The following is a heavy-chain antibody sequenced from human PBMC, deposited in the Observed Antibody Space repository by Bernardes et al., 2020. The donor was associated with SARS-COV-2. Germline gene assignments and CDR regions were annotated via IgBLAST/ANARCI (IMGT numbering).Heavy chain of an antibody. V-gene: IGHV1-2*02. CDR1: GYTFTGHY. Sequence: ASLEVSCKASGYTFTGHYMHWVRQAPGQGLEWMGWINPTTGGTNYVQKFQGRVTMTRDTSISTAYMELNRLTSDDTAVYYCARDLEYDWNYLGGDAFDVWGQGTMVSVSS. CDR3: ARDLEYDWNYLGGDAFDV. J-gene: IGHJ3*01. CDR2: INPTTGGT. D-gene: IGHD1-7*01.